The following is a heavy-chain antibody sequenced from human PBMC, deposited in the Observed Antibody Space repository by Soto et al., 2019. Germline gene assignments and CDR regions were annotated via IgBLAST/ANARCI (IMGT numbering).Heavy chain of an antibody. CDR1: GYSFASYW. J-gene: IGHJ6*02. Sequence: GESLKISCQGSGYSFASYWIGWVRQMPGKDLEWMGIIYPGDSDTRYSPSFQGQVTISADKSLRTAYLLWTSLKASDTALYYCARTRSFTLGSYYDGMDVWGQGTTVTVSS. CDR2: IYPGDSDT. CDR3: ARTRSFTLGSYYDGMDV. V-gene: IGHV5-51*01. D-gene: IGHD6-6*01.